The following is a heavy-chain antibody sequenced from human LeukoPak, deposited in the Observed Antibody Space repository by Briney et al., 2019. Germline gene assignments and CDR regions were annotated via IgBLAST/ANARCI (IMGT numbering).Heavy chain of an antibody. CDR3: AVAYHYGSGDAFDI. J-gene: IGHJ3*02. CDR2: INSDSNYI. D-gene: IGHD3-10*01. V-gene: IGHV3-21*01. CDR1: GFTFRSYS. Sequence: GGSLRLSCAASGFTFRSYSMNWVRQAPGKGLEWVSSINSDSNYIYYADSVQGRFTISRDNAKNSLYLQMNSLRAEDTAVYYCAVAYHYGSGDAFDIWGQGTKVTVSS.